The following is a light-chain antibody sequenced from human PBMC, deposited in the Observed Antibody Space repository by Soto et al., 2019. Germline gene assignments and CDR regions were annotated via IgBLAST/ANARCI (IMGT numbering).Light chain of an antibody. CDR3: QQYNTFWT. J-gene: IGKJ1*01. CDR1: QSISNW. CDR2: DVS. V-gene: IGKV1-5*01. Sequence: DIKMTQSPSTLSASVGDRVTITFRASQSISNWLAWYQQKPGKAPKLLIYDVSSLESGVPSRFSGSGSGTEFTLTISSLQPDDFATYYCQQYNTFWTFGQGTKVDIK.